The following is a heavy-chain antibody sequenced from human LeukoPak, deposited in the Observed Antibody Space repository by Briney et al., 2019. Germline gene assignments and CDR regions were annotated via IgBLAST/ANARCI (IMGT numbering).Heavy chain of an antibody. Sequence: ASVKVSCKASGYTFTSYDINWVRQATGQGLEWMGWMNPNSGNTGYAQKFQGRVTMTRNTSISTAYMELSSLRSDDTAVYYCARGRILEWLLSYYYYGMDVWGQGTTVTVSS. CDR3: ARGRILEWLLSYYYYGMDV. CDR2: MNPNSGNT. D-gene: IGHD3-3*01. V-gene: IGHV1-8*01. CDR1: GYTFTSYD. J-gene: IGHJ6*02.